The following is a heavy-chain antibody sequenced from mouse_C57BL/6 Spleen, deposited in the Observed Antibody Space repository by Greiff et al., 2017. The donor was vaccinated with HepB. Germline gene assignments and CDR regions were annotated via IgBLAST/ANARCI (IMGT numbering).Heavy chain of an antibody. J-gene: IGHJ4*01. CDR2: IDPSDSYT. Sequence: QVQLQQPGAELVRPGTSVKLSCKASGYTFTSYWMHWVKQRPGQGLEWIGVIDPSDSYTNYNQKFKGKATLTVDTSSSTAYMQLSSLTSEDSAVYYCSLYYYGSLYYCAMDYWGQGTSVTVSS. D-gene: IGHD1-1*01. CDR1: GYTFTSYW. V-gene: IGHV1-59*01. CDR3: SLYYYGSLYYCAMDY.